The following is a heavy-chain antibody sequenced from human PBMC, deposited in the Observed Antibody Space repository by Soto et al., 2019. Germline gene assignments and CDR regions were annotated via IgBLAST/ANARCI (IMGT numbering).Heavy chain of an antibody. CDR2: ISGSGGST. V-gene: IGHV3-23*01. Sequence: PGGSLRLSCAASGFTFSSYVMNWVRQAPGKGLEWVSAISGSGGSTYYADSVKGRFTISRDNSKNTLYLQMNSLRAEDTAVYYCAKVPSVMRVATSWDPFDYWGQGTLVTVSS. CDR3: AKVPSVMRVATSWDPFDY. CDR1: GFTFSSYV. J-gene: IGHJ4*02. D-gene: IGHD5-12*01.